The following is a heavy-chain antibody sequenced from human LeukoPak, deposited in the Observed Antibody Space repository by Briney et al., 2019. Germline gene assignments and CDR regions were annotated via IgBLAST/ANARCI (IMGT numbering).Heavy chain of an antibody. CDR1: GFTFSSYS. J-gene: IGHJ4*02. CDR2: ISSSSSYI. V-gene: IGHV3-21*01. D-gene: IGHD6-13*01. Sequence: PGGSLRLSCAASGFTFSSYSMNWVRQAPGKGLEWVSSISSSSSYIYYADPVKGRFTISRDNAKNSLYLQMNSLRAEDTAVYYCARDSSSWGCHYWGQGTLVTVSS. CDR3: ARDSSSWGCHY.